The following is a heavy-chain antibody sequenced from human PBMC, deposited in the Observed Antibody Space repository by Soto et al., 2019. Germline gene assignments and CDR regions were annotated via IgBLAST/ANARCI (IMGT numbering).Heavy chain of an antibody. CDR1: GYTFSGYY. CDR3: ARSLTEGYCTITGCYTRPLYGMDV. D-gene: IGHD2-2*02. J-gene: IGHJ6*02. V-gene: IGHV1-2*02. CDR2: INPNSGGT. Sequence: WASVKVSCKAPGYTFSGYYIHWLRQAPGQGLEWMGWINPNSGGTNYAQKFQGRVTVTRDTPTSTAYMELSRLTSDDTAVYYCARSLTEGYCTITGCYTRPLYGMDVWGQGTTVTVSS.